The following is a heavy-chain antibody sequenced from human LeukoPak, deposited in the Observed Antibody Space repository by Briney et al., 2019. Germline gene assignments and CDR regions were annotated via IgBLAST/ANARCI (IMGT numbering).Heavy chain of an antibody. D-gene: IGHD4-17*01. CDR1: GYTFTSYD. J-gene: IGHJ4*02. CDR2: IIPIFGTA. V-gene: IGHV1-69*13. CDR3: AREGIDDYVGHFDY. Sequence: SVKVSCKASGYTFTSYDINWVRQAAGQGLEWMGGIIPIFGTANYAQKFQGRVTITADESTSTAYMELSSLRSEDTAVYYCAREGIDDYVGHFDYWGQGTLVTVSS.